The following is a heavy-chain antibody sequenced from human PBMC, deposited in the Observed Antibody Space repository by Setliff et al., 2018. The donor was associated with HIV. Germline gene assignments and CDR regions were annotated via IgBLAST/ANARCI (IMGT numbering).Heavy chain of an antibody. CDR2: IYHSGST. Sequence: SETLSLTCTVSGGSISDHYWSWIRQPPGKGLEWIGTIYHSGSTNYNPSLKSRVTISVDRSQNHFSLKLSSVTAADTAVYYCAREVDYYDSSRYLLLYYFDSWGQGTLVTVSS. D-gene: IGHD3-22*01. CDR1: GGSISDHY. CDR3: AREVDYYDSSRYLLLYYFDS. V-gene: IGHV4-59*11. J-gene: IGHJ4*02.